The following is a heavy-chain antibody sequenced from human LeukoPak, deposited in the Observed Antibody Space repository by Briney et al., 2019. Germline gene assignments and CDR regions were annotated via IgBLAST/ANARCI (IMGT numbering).Heavy chain of an antibody. D-gene: IGHD4-23*01. CDR2: ICYVGSNK. Sequence: ALPLSRVATVFTYSSYVLHGVRPAPCKGLAWVAVICYVGSNKYYADTVKGRSTNSRDNSNKKLYVQMNSLRAKDTPVCYLPRDLGGLFDYWGKGNLVSVSS. CDR1: VFTYSSYV. J-gene: IGHJ4*02. CDR3: PRDLGGLFDY. V-gene: IGHV3-33*01.